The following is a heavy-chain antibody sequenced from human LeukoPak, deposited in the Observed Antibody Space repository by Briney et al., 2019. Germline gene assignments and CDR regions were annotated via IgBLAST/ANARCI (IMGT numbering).Heavy chain of an antibody. V-gene: IGHV6-1*01. J-gene: IGHJ6*02. CDR2: TYYRSKWYN. CDR3: ASSSMWLVPGEYYYYGMDV. CDR1: GDSVSSNSAA. D-gene: IGHD6-19*01. Sequence: SQTLSLTCAISGDSVSSNSAAWNWIRQSPSRGLEWLGRTYYRSKWYNDYAVSVKSRITINPDTSKIQFSLQLNSVTPEDTAVYYCASSSMWLVPGEYYYYGMDVWGQGTTVTVSS.